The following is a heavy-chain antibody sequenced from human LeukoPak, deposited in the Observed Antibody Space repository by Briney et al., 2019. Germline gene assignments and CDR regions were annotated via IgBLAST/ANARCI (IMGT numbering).Heavy chain of an antibody. J-gene: IGHJ6*03. CDR2: IIPIFGTA. Sequence: SSVKVSCKASGYTFTSYAISWVRQAPGQGLEWMGRIIPIFGTANYAQKFQGRVTITTDESTSTAYMELSSLRSEDTAVYYCARDPVSGVVAATVYYYYMDVWGKGTTVTVSS. CDR1: GYTFTSYA. D-gene: IGHD2-15*01. CDR3: ARDPVSGVVAATVYYYYMDV. V-gene: IGHV1-69*05.